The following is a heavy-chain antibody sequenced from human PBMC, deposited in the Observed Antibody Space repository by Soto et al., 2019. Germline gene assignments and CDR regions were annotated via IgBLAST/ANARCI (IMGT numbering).Heavy chain of an antibody. J-gene: IGHJ6*02. CDR3: ARSGDSSGYPGLGYYYYYGMDV. CDR1: GYTFTSYG. V-gene: IGHV1-18*01. Sequence: QVQLVQSGAEVKKPGASVKVSCKASGYTFTSYGISWVRQAPGQGLEWMGWISAYNGNTNYAQKLQGRVTMTTDTYTSXXYXEXXSLRSDVTAVYYCARSGDSSGYPGLGYYYYYGMDVWGQGTTVTVSS. D-gene: IGHD3-22*01. CDR2: ISAYNGNT.